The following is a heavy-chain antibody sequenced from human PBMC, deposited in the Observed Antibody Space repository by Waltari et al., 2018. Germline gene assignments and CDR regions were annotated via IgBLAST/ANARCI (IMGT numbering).Heavy chain of an antibody. J-gene: IGHJ6*02. Sequence: QVQLVQSGAEVKKPGSSVKVSCKASGGTFSSYTISWVRTAPGQGLEWMGRIIPILGIANYAQKFQGRVTITVDKSTSTAYMELSSLRSEDTAVYYCARCGYSYGPRVGGMDVWGQGTTVTVSS. V-gene: IGHV1-69*02. D-gene: IGHD5-18*01. CDR3: ARCGYSYGPRVGGMDV. CDR1: GGTFSSYT. CDR2: IIPILGIA.